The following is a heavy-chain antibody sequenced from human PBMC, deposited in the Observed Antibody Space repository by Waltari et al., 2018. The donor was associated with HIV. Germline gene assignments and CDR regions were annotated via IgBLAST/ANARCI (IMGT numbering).Heavy chain of an antibody. V-gene: IGHV3-21*01. CDR3: ARGGAGATAEDLFDP. J-gene: IGHJ5*02. Sequence: EVQLVESGGGLVEPGGSLRLSCAPSGFSFSFFSMNWVRQAPGKGLEWVSSISRTSSHIFDADSVRGRFTISRDNAKNSLYLQMNSLKAEDTAVYYCARGGAGATAEDLFDPWGQGTLVTVSS. CDR2: ISRTSSHI. D-gene: IGHD1-26*01. CDR1: GFSFSFFS.